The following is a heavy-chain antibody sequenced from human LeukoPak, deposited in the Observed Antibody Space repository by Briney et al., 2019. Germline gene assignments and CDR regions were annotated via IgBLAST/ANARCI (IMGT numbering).Heavy chain of an antibody. V-gene: IGHV3-23*01. CDR2: ISGSGGST. CDR3: ARVRSVGGNPHAFNI. Sequence: GGSLRLSCAASGFTFITSAMTWVRQAPGKGLEWVSAISGSGGSTYYADSVKGRFTISRDNSKNTLYLQMNSLRVEDTALYYCARVRSVGGNPHAFNIWGQGTMVTVSS. J-gene: IGHJ3*02. CDR1: GFTFITSA. D-gene: IGHD4-23*01.